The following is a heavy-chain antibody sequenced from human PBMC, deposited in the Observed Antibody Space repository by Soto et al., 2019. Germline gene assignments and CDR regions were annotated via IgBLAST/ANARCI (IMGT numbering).Heavy chain of an antibody. D-gene: IGHD3-22*01. CDR3: AKGSNGYRQYFFDY. V-gene: IGHV3-23*01. CDR1: GFTFRTCA. Sequence: GGSLRLSCAASGFTFRTCAMSWVRQAPGKGLEWVSAINYGGDDTYYADSVKGRFTISRDNSKNTLDLQMNGLRAEDTAVYYCAKGSNGYRQYFFDYWGRGA. CDR2: INYGGDDT. J-gene: IGHJ4*02.